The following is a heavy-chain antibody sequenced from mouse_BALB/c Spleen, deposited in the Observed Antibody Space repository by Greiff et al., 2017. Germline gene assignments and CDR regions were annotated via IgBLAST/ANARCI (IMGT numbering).Heavy chain of an antibody. CDR1: GFTFSSYG. J-gene: IGHJ4*01. Sequence: EVKVVESGGDLVKPGGSLKLSCAASGFTFSSYGMSWVRQTPDKRLEWVATISSGGSYTYYPDSVKGRFTISRDNAKNTLYLQMSSLKSEDTAMYYCASSYDHERLYARDYWGQGTSVTVSS. CDR2: ISSGGSYT. CDR3: ASSYDHERLYARDY. V-gene: IGHV5-6*01. D-gene: IGHD2-4*01.